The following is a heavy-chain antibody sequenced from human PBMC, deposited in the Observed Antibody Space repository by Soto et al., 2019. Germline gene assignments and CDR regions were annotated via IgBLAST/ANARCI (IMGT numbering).Heavy chain of an antibody. V-gene: IGHV3-23*01. CDR2: ICYGGGTT. J-gene: IGHJ4*02. Sequence: EVQLLESGGGLVQPGGSLRLSCAASEFTFSNYAMSWVRQAPGKGLEWVSAICYGGGTTYYADSVKGRFTISRDNSKNTLYLQMNSLRAEDTAVYYCAKNPGYYYDSTGYHFDYWGQGTLVTVSS. CDR3: AKNPGYYYDSTGYHFDY. CDR1: EFTFSNYA. D-gene: IGHD3-22*01.